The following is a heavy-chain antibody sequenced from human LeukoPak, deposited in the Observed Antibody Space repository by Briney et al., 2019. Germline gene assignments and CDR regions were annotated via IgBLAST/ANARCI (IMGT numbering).Heavy chain of an antibody. CDR3: SEGYFEPFAH. J-gene: IGHJ4*02. Sequence: KPSETLSLTCLVSGASASSSHWNWIRQLPGKGLEWIGCLSYTGKTDYNPSLTSRVTMSLDTSKNQVSLKLTSLTAADTAVYYCSEGYFEPFAHWGQGILVTVSS. CDR1: GASASSSH. CDR2: LSYTGKT. D-gene: IGHD5-24*01. V-gene: IGHV4-59*02.